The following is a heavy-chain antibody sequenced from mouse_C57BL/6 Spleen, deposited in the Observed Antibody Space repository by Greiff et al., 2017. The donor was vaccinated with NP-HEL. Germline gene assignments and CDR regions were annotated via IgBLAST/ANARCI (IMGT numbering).Heavy chain of an antibody. J-gene: IGHJ1*03. Sequence: DVQLVESGGGLVQPKGSLKLSCAASGFTFNTYAMHWVRQAPGKGVEWVARIRSKSSNYATYYADSVKDRFTISRDDSQSMLYLQMNNLKTEDTAMYYCVRDDDYDGYWYFDVWGTGTTVTVSS. D-gene: IGHD2-4*01. V-gene: IGHV10-3*01. CDR2: IRSKSSNYAT. CDR3: VRDDDYDGYWYFDV. CDR1: GFTFNTYA.